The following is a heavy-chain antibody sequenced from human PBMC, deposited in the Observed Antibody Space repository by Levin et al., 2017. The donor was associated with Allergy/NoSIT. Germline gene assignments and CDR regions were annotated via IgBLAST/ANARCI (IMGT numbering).Heavy chain of an antibody. CDR3: AKDLGPRKDSVVVPAARYFQH. V-gene: IGHV3-23*01. D-gene: IGHD2-2*01. CDR2: ISDSGGST. CDR1: GFTFSNYA. Sequence: PGESLKISCAASGFTFSNYAMSWVRQAPGKGLEWVSAISDSGGSTYYADSVKGRFTISRDNSKNTLYLQVNSLRAEDTAVYYCAKDLGPRKDSVVVPAARYFQHWGQGTLVTVSS. J-gene: IGHJ1*01.